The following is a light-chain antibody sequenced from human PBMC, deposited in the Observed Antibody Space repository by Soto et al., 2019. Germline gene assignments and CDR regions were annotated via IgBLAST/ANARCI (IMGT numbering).Light chain of an antibody. J-gene: IGKJ2*01. Sequence: ETVLTQSPATLSVSPGETVTLSCRASQSVANNLAWYQQKPGRPPRLLIYAASARATGIPARFSGSGSGTDFTLTISSPQSEDFAIYYCQQYNNWPPYTFGQGTKVNIK. CDR3: QQYNNWPPYT. CDR1: QSVANN. CDR2: AAS. V-gene: IGKV3-15*01.